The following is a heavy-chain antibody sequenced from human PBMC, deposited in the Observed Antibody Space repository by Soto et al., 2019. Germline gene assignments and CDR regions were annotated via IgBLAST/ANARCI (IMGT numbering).Heavy chain of an antibody. CDR2: ISGSGIST. D-gene: IGHD6-19*01. V-gene: IGHV3-23*01. Sequence: EVQLLESGGGLVQPGGSLRLSCAASGFTFSSYAMSWVRQAPGKGLEWVSAISGSGISTYYADSVKGRFTISRDNSKNTLSLRLTSLRSDDTAVYYCAKEEGYSSGWTEIDYWGQGTLVTVSS. J-gene: IGHJ4*02. CDR1: GFTFSSYA. CDR3: AKEEGYSSGWTEIDY.